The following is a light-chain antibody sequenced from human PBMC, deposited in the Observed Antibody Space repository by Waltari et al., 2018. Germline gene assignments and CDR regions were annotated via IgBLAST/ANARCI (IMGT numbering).Light chain of an antibody. V-gene: IGLV3-25*03. J-gene: IGLJ1*01. CDR2: KDS. CDR1: ALPKQY. Sequence: LTQPPSVSVSPGQTATITCSGDALPKQYTYWYQQKSGQAPMLVIYKDSARPSGTPERFSGSSSGTTATLTISGVRAEDEADYYCQSADMSGSYVFGSGTQVIVL. CDR3: QSADMSGSYV.